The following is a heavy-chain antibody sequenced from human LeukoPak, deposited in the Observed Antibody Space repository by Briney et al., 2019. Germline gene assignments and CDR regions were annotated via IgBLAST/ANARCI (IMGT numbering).Heavy chain of an antibody. CDR1: GYTFTGYY. Sequence: GASVKVSCKASGYTFTGYYMHWVPQAPGQGLEWMGRINANSGGTNYAQKFQGRVTMTRDTSISTAYMELSRLRSDDTAVYYCARAYCTDGSCYSTDYWGQGTLVTVSS. CDR3: ARAYCTDGSCYSTDY. CDR2: INANSGGT. V-gene: IGHV1-2*06. J-gene: IGHJ4*02. D-gene: IGHD2-15*01.